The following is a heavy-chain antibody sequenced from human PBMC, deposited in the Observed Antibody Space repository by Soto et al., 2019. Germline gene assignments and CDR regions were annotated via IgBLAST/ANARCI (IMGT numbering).Heavy chain of an antibody. J-gene: IGHJ4*02. CDR3: ARANRIAAANMIGDFDY. D-gene: IGHD6-13*01. CDR1: GYSFTSYW. Sequence: GESLKISCKGSGYSFTSYWIGWVRQMPGKGLEWMGIIYPGDSDTRYSPSFQGQVTISADKSISTAYLQWSSLKASDTAMYYCARANRIAAANMIGDFDYWGQGTLVTVSS. V-gene: IGHV5-51*01. CDR2: IYPGDSDT.